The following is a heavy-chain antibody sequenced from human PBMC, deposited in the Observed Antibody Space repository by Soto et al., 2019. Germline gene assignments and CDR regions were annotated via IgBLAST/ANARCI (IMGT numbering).Heavy chain of an antibody. CDR1: GFTFSSYG. V-gene: IGHV3-30*18. D-gene: IGHD1-7*01. Sequence: GGSLRLSCAASGFTFSSYGMHWVRQAPGKGLEWVAVISYDGSNKYYADSVKGRFTISRDNSKNTLYLQMNSLRAEDTAVYYCAKDGSVLVAGTFDYWGQGTLVTVSS. CDR3: AKDGSVLVAGTFDY. CDR2: ISYDGSNK. J-gene: IGHJ4*02.